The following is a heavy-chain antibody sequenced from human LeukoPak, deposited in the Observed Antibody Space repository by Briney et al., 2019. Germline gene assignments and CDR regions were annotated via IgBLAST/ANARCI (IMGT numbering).Heavy chain of an antibody. Sequence: SVKDSCKASGGTFSSYAISWGRQAPGQGLEWMGRIIPILVTANYAQKFQGRVTITADKSTSTAYMELSSLRSEDTAVYYCASTLDYIWGSYRNNWFDPWGQGTLVTVSS. J-gene: IGHJ5*02. D-gene: IGHD3-16*02. V-gene: IGHV1-69*04. CDR1: GGTFSSYA. CDR3: ASTLDYIWGSYRNNWFDP. CDR2: IIPILVTA.